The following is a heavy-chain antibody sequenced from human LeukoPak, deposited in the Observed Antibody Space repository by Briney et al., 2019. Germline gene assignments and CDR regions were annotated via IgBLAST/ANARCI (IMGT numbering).Heavy chain of an antibody. CDR1: GGSISSYY. V-gene: IGHV4-59*01. CDR3: ARSSSWYAWFDP. D-gene: IGHD6-13*01. J-gene: IGHJ5*02. CDR2: IYYSGST. Sequence: SETLSLTCTVSGGSISSYYWSWIRQPPGKGLEWIGYIYYSGSTNYNPSLKSRVTISVDTSKNQFSLKLSSVTAADTAVYYCARSSSWYAWFDPWGQGALVTVSS.